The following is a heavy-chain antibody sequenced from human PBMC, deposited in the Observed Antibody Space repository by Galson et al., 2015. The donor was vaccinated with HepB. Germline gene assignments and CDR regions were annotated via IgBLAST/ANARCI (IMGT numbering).Heavy chain of an antibody. Sequence: ETLSLTCAVYGGSFSGYYWSWIRQPPGKGLEWIGEINHSGSTNYNPSLKSRVTISVDTSKNQFSLKLSSVTAADTAVYYCARKGWSGYYLKTGFDYWGQGTLVTVSS. J-gene: IGHJ4*02. CDR2: INHSGST. CDR3: ARKGWSGYYLKTGFDY. D-gene: IGHD3-3*01. CDR1: GGSFSGYY. V-gene: IGHV4-34*01.